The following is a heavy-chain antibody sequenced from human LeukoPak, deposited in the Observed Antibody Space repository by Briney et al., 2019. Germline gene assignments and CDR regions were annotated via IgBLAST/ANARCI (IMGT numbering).Heavy chain of an antibody. CDR1: GYTLTELS. D-gene: IGHD3-10*01. J-gene: IGHJ4*02. CDR2: FDPEDGET. V-gene: IGHV1-24*01. Sequence: ASVKVSCKVSGYTLTELSMHWVRQAPGKGLEWMGGFDPEDGETIYAQKFQGRVTMTEDTSTDTAYMELSSLRSEDTAVYYCATAGRAMVRGVIEYWGQGTLVTVSS. CDR3: ATAGRAMVRGVIEY.